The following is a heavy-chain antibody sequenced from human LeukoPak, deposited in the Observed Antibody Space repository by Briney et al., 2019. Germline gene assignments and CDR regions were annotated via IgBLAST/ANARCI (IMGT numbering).Heavy chain of an antibody. J-gene: IGHJ4*02. CDR2: IKSKTDGGTT. CDR3: PTDRCSSTTCYPGFDF. V-gene: IGHV3-15*01. CDR1: GFTFANAW. Sequence: PGGSLRLSCAVSGFTFANAWMSWVRQAPGKGLEWVGRIKSKTDGGTTDYAAPVRDRFTMSRDDSKNTLYLQMNTLKIEDTAVYYCPTDRCSSTTCYPGFDFWGQGILVTVSS. D-gene: IGHD2-2*01.